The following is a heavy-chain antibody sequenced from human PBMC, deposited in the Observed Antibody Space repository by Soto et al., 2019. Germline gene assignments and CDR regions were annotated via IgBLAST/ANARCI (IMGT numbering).Heavy chain of an antibody. V-gene: IGHV1-69*01. CDR2: IVPIFGTP. Sequence: QVQLVQSGAEVKKPASSVRVSCQASGGGFNNYAISWVRQAPGQGLEWMGGIVPIFGTPDYAERFRGRLTTTADVSTRTVDMELSSLRSEDTAIYYCARDPTRGGVVPQEYGMDVWGQGTTVTVSS. D-gene: IGHD3-3*01. CDR3: ARDPTRGGVVPQEYGMDV. J-gene: IGHJ6*02. CDR1: GGGFNNYA.